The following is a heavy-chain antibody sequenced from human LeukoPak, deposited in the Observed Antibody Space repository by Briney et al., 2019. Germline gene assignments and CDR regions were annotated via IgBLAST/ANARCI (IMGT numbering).Heavy chain of an antibody. CDR1: GYSFTSYW. V-gene: IGHV5-51*01. Sequence: HGESLKISCKGSGYSFTSYWIGWVRQMPGEGLEWMGIIYPGDSDTRYSPSFQGQVTISADKSISTAYLQWSSLKASDTAMYYCARSASSDDQCFDYWGQGTLVTVSS. CDR3: ARSASSDDQCFDY. D-gene: IGHD6-6*01. J-gene: IGHJ4*02. CDR2: IYPGDSDT.